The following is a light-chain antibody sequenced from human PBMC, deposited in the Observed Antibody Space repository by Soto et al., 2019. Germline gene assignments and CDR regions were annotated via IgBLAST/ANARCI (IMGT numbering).Light chain of an antibody. J-gene: IGLJ2*01. CDR3: QSYDSSFHVV. V-gene: IGLV1-40*01. CDR2: GNS. CDR1: SSNIGAGYD. Sequence: QSVLTQPPSVSGAPGQRVTISCTGSSSNIGAGYDVHWYQQLPGTAPKLLIYGNSNRPSGVPDRFSGSKSGTSASLAITGLQAEDEADYYCQSYDSSFHVVFGGVTKLTVL.